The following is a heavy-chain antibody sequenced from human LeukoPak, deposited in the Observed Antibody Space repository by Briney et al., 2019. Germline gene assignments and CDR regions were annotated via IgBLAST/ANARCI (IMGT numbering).Heavy chain of an antibody. D-gene: IGHD5-12*01. Sequence: PGGSLRLSCAASGFPFSNYAMNLVRQAPGKGLEWVSSVRGNAGNKNYAVSVKGRFTISRDNTKNTLYLQMDSLRAEDTAVYYCAKDRVAAGWLTFRFDYWGQGTLVTASS. CDR2: VRGNAGNK. CDR1: GFPFSNYA. J-gene: IGHJ4*02. CDR3: AKDRVAAGWLTFRFDY. V-gene: IGHV3-23*01.